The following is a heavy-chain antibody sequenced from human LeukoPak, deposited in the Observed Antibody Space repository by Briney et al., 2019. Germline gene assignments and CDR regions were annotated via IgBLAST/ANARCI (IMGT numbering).Heavy chain of an antibody. D-gene: IGHD6-13*01. CDR3: ASIAAADSPIDY. Sequence: SVKVSCKASGGSFSSYAISWVRQAPGQGLEWMGRIIPILGIANYAQKFQGRVTITADKSTSTAYMELSSLRSEDTAVYYCASIAAADSPIDYWGQGTLVTVSS. V-gene: IGHV1-69*04. CDR1: GGSFSSYA. J-gene: IGHJ4*02. CDR2: IIPILGIA.